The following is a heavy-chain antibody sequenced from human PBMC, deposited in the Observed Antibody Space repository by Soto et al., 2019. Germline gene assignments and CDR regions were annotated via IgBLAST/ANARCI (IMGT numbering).Heavy chain of an antibody. CDR2: ISGSGGST. J-gene: IGHJ6*02. V-gene: IGHV3-23*01. CDR3: AKDATDGYYYYYYGMDV. Sequence: PGGSLRLSCAASGFTFSSYAMSWVRQAPGKGLEWVSAISGSGGSTYYADSVKGRFTISRDNSKSTLYLQMNSLRAEDTAVYYCAKDATDGYYYYYYGMDVWGQGTTVTVSS. D-gene: IGHD2-15*01. CDR1: GFTFSSYA.